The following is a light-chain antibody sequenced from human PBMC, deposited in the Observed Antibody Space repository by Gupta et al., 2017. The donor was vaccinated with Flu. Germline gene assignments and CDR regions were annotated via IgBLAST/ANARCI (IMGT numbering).Light chain of an antibody. Sequence: QTVVTQEPSFSVSPGETVTLTCAMSSGSVGPSQYPSWSQQTPGPPPLTLCYSTNTRSSGVPERCAASILGNNAVTNITGDQADDEGYYYYILYVSDGRWMFGGGTKLTVL. V-gene: IGLV8-61*01. J-gene: IGLJ3*02. CDR2: STN. CDR1: SGSVGPSQY. CDR3: ILYVSDGRWM.